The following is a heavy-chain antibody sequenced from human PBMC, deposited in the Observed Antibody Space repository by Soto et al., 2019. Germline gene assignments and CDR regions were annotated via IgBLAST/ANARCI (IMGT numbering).Heavy chain of an antibody. V-gene: IGHV4-34*01. Sequence: SETLSLTCAVYGGSFSGYYWSWIRQPPGKGLEWIGEINHSGSTNYNPSLKSRVTIPVDTSKNQFSLKLSSVTAADTAVYYCARVYPPPQNWGQGTLVTVSS. CDR2: INHSGST. J-gene: IGHJ4*02. CDR3: ARVYPPPQN. CDR1: GGSFSGYY.